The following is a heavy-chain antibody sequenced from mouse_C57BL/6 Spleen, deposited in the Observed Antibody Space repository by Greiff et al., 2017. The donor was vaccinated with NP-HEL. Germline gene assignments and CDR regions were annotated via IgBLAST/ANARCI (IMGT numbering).Heavy chain of an antibody. V-gene: IGHV1-54*01. CDR2: INPGSGGT. CDR3: ARDDDYYAMDY. CDR1: GYAFTNYL. Sequence: QVQLQQSGAELVRPGTSVKVSCKASGYAFTNYLIEWVKQRPGQGLEWIGVINPGSGGTNYNEKFKGKATLTADKSSSTAYMQLSSLTSEDSAVYFCARDDDYYAMDYWGQGTSVTVSS. J-gene: IGHJ4*01.